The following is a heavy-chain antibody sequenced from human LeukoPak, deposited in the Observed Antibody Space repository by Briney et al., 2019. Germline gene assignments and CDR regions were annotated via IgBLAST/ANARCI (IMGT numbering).Heavy chain of an antibody. CDR1: GFTFSNYY. V-gene: IGHV3-21*01. D-gene: IGHD3-22*01. J-gene: IGHJ5*02. CDR3: ARDVYYYDSTGFDH. Sequence: GGSLRLSCAASGFTFSNYYMNWVRQAPGKGLEWVSSISGSSSYIYYADSVKGRFTISRDNAKNSLYLQMNSLRAEDTAVYYCARDVYYYDSTGFDHWGQGTLVTVSS. CDR2: ISGSSSYI.